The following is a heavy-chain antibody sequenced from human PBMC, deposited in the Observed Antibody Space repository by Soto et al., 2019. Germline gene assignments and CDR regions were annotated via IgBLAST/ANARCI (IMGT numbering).Heavy chain of an antibody. D-gene: IGHD6-13*01. Sequence: GGSLRLSCAASGFTFSSYAMHWVRQAPGKGLEWLTVISYDGGNKYYADSVKGRFTISRDNSKNTLYLQMNSLRVEDTAVYYCARERIPAAGDYYYYYGMDVWGQGTTVTV. CDR3: ARERIPAAGDYYYYYGMDV. V-gene: IGHV3-30-3*01. CDR1: GFTFSSYA. CDR2: ISYDGGNK. J-gene: IGHJ6*02.